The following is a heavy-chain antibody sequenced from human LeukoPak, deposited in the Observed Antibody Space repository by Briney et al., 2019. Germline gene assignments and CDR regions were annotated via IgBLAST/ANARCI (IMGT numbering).Heavy chain of an antibody. D-gene: IGHD6-13*01. CDR3: AGGIAAAGTNAFDI. V-gene: IGHV3-21*01. J-gene: IGHJ3*02. CDR2: ISSSSSYI. CDR1: GFTFSSYS. Sequence: GGSLRLSCAASGFTFSSYSMNWVRQAPGKGLEWVSSISSSSSYIYYADSVKGRFTISRDNAKNSLYLQMNSLRAEDTAVYYCAGGIAAAGTNAFDIWGQGTMVTVSS.